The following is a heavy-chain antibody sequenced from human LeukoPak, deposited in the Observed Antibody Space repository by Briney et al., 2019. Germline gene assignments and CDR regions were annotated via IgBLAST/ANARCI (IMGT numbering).Heavy chain of an antibody. D-gene: IGHD3-9*01. CDR2: INPNSGGT. J-gene: IGHJ4*02. CDR3: ATAFLTGYIYFDY. Sequence: ASVKVSCKASGYTFTGYYMHWVRQAPGQGLEWMGWINPNSGGTNYAQKFQGRVTMTRDTSISTAYMELSRLRSEDTAVYYCATAFLTGYIYFDYWGQGTLVTVSS. CDR1: GYTFTGYY. V-gene: IGHV1-2*02.